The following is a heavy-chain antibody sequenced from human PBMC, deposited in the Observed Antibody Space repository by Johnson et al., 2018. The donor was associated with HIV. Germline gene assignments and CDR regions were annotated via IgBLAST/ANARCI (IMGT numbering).Heavy chain of an antibody. J-gene: IGHJ3*02. V-gene: IGHV3-13*01. D-gene: IGHD3-16*01. Sequence: VQLVESGGGVVQPGGSLRLSCAASGFTFSSYDMHWVRQATGKGLEWVSAIGTAGNTYYLGSVKGRFTISRENAKNSLYLQVNSLSAGDTALYYCARGSYDGDALDIWGQGTMVTVSS. CDR3: ARGSYDGDALDI. CDR1: GFTFSSYD. CDR2: IGTAGNT.